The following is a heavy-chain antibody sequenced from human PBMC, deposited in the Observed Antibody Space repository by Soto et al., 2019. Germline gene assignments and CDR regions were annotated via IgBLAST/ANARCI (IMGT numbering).Heavy chain of an antibody. CDR3: AKAKNDYNWDNRPPFDY. V-gene: IGHV3-23*01. J-gene: IGHJ4*02. CDR1: GFTLRNYA. D-gene: IGHD1-20*01. CDR2: ISANDVGT. Sequence: HPGGSLRLSCEASGFTLRNYAMTWVRQAPGKGLEWVSLISANDVGTYYAESVKTRFTISTDQYRSTVYLQMDSLRADDTAIYYCAKAKNDYNWDNRPPFDYWGQGTVVTVSS.